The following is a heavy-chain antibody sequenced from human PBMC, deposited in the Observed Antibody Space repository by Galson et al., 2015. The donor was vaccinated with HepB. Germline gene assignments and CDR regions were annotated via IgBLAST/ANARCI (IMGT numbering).Heavy chain of an antibody. V-gene: IGHV3-21*01. Sequence: SLRLSCAASGFTFSSYSMNWVRQAPGKGLEWVSSISSSSSYIYYADSVKGRFTISRDNAKNSLYLQMNSLRAEDTAVYYCAREMANYDILTGHLTIWVQGTMVTVSS. CDR2: ISSSSSYI. J-gene: IGHJ3*02. CDR3: AREMANYDILTGHLTI. D-gene: IGHD3-9*01. CDR1: GFTFSSYS.